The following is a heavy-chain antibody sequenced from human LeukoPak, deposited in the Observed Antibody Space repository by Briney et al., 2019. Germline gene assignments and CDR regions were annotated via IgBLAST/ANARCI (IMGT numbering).Heavy chain of an antibody. CDR2: IYTSGST. Sequence: SQTLSLTCTVSGGSISSGSYYWSWIRQPAGKGLEWIGRIYTSGSTNYNPSLKSRVTISVDTSKNQFSLKLSSVTAADTAVYYCARQGDSRGYSTLDYWGQGTLVTVSS. J-gene: IGHJ4*02. D-gene: IGHD3-22*01. CDR3: ARQGDSRGYSTLDY. CDR1: GGSISSGSYY. V-gene: IGHV4-61*02.